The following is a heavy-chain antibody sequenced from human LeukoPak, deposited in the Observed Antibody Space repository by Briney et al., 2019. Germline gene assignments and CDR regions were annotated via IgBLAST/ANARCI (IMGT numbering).Heavy chain of an antibody. J-gene: IGHJ3*02. CDR1: GYTFTGYY. Sequence: ASVKVSCKASGYTFTGYYMHWVRQAPGQGLEWMGWINPNSGGTNYAQTFQGWVTMTRDTSISTAYMELSRLRPDATAVYYCARPEVCSGGSCLNAFDIWGQGTMVTVSS. CDR3: ARPEVCSGGSCLNAFDI. V-gene: IGHV1-2*04. D-gene: IGHD2-15*01. CDR2: INPNSGGT.